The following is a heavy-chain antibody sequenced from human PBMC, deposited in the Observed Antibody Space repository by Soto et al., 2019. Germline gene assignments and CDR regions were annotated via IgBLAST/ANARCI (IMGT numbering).Heavy chain of an antibody. V-gene: IGHV3-48*03. CDR2: ISSSGSTI. CDR1: GFSFTSFP. Sequence: PGGSLRLSCAASGFSFTSFPIHWVRQAPDKGLEWVSYISSSGSTIYYADSVKGRFTISRDNAKNSLYLQMNSLRAEDTAVYYCARSRGSSYYYYYGMDVWGQGTTVTVSS. D-gene: IGHD1-26*01. J-gene: IGHJ6*02. CDR3: ARSRGSSYYYYYGMDV.